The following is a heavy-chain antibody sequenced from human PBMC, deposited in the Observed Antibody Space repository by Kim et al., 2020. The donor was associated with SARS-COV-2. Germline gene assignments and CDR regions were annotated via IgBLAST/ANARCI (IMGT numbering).Heavy chain of an antibody. D-gene: IGHD3-22*01. CDR3: ARPGYYFDSSGYRD. V-gene: IGHV4-39*01. J-gene: IGHJ4*02. CDR2: IYYSGST. CDR1: GDSISTSSYY. Sequence: SETLSLTCTVSGDSISTSSYYWGWIRQPPGKGLEWIGSIYYSGSTYYNPSLKSRVTISVDTSKNQFSLKLSSVTAADTAVYYCARPGYYFDSSGYRDWGQGTPVTVSS.